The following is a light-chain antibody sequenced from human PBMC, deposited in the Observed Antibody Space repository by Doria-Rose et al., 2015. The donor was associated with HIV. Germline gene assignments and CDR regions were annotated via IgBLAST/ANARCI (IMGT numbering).Light chain of an antibody. Sequence: EIVMTQSPGTLSLSPGERATLSCRASKSFSSNYLDWYQQKPGQAPSLLIYDGSTRATGIPDRFSASGSGTDFTLTINRLEPEDFALYYCHQYGTSWTFGQGTKVEI. V-gene: IGKV3-20*01. CDR1: KSFSSNY. CDR3: HQYGTSWT. J-gene: IGKJ1*01. CDR2: DGS.